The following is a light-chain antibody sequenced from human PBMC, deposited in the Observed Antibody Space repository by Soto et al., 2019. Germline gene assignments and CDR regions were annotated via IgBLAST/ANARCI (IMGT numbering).Light chain of an antibody. CDR2: EAS. Sequence: AIQLTQSPSSLSASVRDRGTITCRASQDITSALAWWQKEPGSPPKLLIYEASNLETGVPSRFSGSGSGTDFTLTISSLQPADFSTYYCQQFNNYPLTVGGGTRVEI. J-gene: IGKJ4*01. V-gene: IGKV1D-13*01. CDR3: QQFNNYPLT. CDR1: QDITSA.